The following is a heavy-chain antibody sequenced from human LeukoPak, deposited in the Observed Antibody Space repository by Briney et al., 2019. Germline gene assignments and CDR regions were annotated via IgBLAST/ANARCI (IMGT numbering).Heavy chain of an antibody. D-gene: IGHD2/OR15-2a*01. Sequence: GGSLRLSCAASGFTFSNYWISWVRQAPRKGLGWVANINQDGSENNFVDSVRGRFTISRDNAKNSLYLQMNSLRAEDTVVYYCARDRGFLSFDYWGQGTQVTVSS. CDR3: ARDRGFLSFDY. CDR2: INQDGSEN. V-gene: IGHV3-7*01. J-gene: IGHJ4*02. CDR1: GFTFSNYW.